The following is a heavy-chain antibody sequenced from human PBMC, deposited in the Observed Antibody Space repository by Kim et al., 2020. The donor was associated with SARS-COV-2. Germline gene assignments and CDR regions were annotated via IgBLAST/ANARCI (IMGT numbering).Heavy chain of an antibody. CDR3: ASRGHTNGYWKLQD. D-gene: IGHD2-8*01. V-gene: IGHV3-53*01. J-gene: IGHJ4*02. CDR1: GFIVSDNY. Sequence: GGSLRLSCAASGFIVSDNYMMWVRQAPGEGLEWVSLIHIGGGTNYADSVRGRFTISRDNSKNKLYLQMNSLRAEDTAVYYCASRGHTNGYWKLQDWGQGTLVTVSS. CDR2: IHIGGGT.